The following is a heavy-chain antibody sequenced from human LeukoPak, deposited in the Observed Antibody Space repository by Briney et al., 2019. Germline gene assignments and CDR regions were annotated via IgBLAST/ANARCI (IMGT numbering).Heavy chain of an antibody. D-gene: IGHD6-19*01. V-gene: IGHV4-59*12. CDR2: IYYSGST. J-gene: IGHJ4*02. CDR1: GGSISSYY. CDR3: ASLSSGWYFDY. Sequence: PSETLSLTCTVSGGSISSYYWSWIRQPPGKGLEWIGYIYYSGSTNYNPSLESRVTISVDTSKNQFSLNLSSVTAADTAVYYCASLSSGWYFDYWGQGTLDTVSS.